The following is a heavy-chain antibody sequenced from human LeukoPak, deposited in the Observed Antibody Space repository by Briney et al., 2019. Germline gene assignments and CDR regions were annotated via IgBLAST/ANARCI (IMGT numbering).Heavy chain of an antibody. V-gene: IGHV1-18*01. CDR1: AYSFTFNG. CDR2: ISASNDNT. Sequence: ASVKLSCNAAAYSFTFNGNSWEREAPGQGLEWMGWISASNDNTNYAQNLQGRVTMTTDTSTSTAYMELRSLKNAVTVEYYSARAYCSGERCYSSPALRLDYWGQGTLVTVSS. J-gene: IGHJ4*02. D-gene: IGHD2-15*01. CDR3: ARAYCSGERCYSSPALRLDY.